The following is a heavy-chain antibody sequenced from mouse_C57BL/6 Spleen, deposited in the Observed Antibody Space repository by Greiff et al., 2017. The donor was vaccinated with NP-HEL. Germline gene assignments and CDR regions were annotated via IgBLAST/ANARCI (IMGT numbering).Heavy chain of an antibody. Sequence: EVKLMESGGGLVQSGRSLRLSCATSGFTFSDFYMEWVRQAPGKGLEWIAASRNKANDYTTEYSASVKGRFIVSRDTSQSILYLQMNALRAEDTAIYYCARDDGYSVGFAYWGQGTLVTVSA. CDR2: SRNKANDYTT. V-gene: IGHV7-1*01. CDR1: GFTFSDFY. D-gene: IGHD2-2*01. J-gene: IGHJ3*01. CDR3: ARDDGYSVGFAY.